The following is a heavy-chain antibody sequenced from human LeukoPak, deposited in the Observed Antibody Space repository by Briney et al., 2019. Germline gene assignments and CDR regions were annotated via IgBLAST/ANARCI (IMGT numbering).Heavy chain of an antibody. CDR3: AKDRYCSGGSCYSHNWFDP. J-gene: IGHJ5*02. CDR1: GFTFSSYG. D-gene: IGHD2-15*01. Sequence: GGSLRLSCAASGFTFSSYGMHWVRQAPGKGLEWVAFIRYDGSNKYYADSVKGRFTISRDNSKNTLYLQMNSLRAEDTAVYYYAKDRYCSGGSCYSHNWFDPWGQGTLVTVSS. V-gene: IGHV3-30*02. CDR2: IRYDGSNK.